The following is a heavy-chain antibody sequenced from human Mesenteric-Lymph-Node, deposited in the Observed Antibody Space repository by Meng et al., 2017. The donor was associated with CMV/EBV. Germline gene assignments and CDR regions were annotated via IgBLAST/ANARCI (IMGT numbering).Heavy chain of an antibody. CDR3: AKSLYGATPHYYGMDV. D-gene: IGHD4/OR15-4a*01. CDR1: GFSVSNKF. Sequence: GESLKISCVASGFSVSNKFMTWVRQAPGKGLEWVSSFLWGEYYADSVRGRFTISRDNDKSLLYLQVSSLRAEDTAVYYCAKSLYGATPHYYGMDVWGQGTTVTVSS. CDR2: FLWGE. J-gene: IGHJ6*02. V-gene: IGHV3-66*01.